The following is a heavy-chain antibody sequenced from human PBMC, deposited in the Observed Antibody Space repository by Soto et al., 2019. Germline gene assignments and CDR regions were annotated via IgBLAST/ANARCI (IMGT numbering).Heavy chain of an antibody. CDR3: VKVGLPYDSSGLWSYYFDY. J-gene: IGHJ4*02. CDR1: GFTFSTYA. D-gene: IGHD3-22*01. CDR2: INDNGGRT. V-gene: IGHV3-64D*06. Sequence: PGGSLRLSCSASGFTFSTYAMHWVRQAPGEELESLSFINDNGGRTYYADSVKGRFTISRDNSKNTLFLQMSGLRPEDTSVYYCVKVGLPYDSSGLWSYYFDYWGQGTPVTVSS.